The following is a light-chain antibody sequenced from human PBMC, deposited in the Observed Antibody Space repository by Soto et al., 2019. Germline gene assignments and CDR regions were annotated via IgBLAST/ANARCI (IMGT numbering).Light chain of an antibody. V-gene: IGLV2-18*02. CDR2: EVS. CDR1: SSDVGSYNR. J-gene: IGLJ2*01. Sequence: QSVLTQSPSVSGSPGQSVTISCTGTSSDVGSYNRVSWYQQSPGTAPKLMIYEVSNRSSGVPHRFSGSKSGDTASLTISGLQAEDEADYYCCSYTSSGTLVFGGGTKVTVL. CDR3: CSYTSSGTLV.